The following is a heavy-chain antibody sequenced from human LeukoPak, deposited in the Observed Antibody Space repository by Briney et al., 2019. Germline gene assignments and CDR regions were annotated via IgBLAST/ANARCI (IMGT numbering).Heavy chain of an antibody. Sequence: GGSLRLSCAASGFTFSDYYMSWIRQAPGKGLEWVSAISGSGGSTYYADSVKGRFTISRDNSKNTLYLQMNSLRAEDTAVYYCAKDLGVGSSGWFDPWGQGTLVTVSS. CDR2: ISGSGGST. J-gene: IGHJ5*02. D-gene: IGHD2-15*01. V-gene: IGHV3-23*01. CDR3: AKDLGVGSSGWFDP. CDR1: GFTFSDYY.